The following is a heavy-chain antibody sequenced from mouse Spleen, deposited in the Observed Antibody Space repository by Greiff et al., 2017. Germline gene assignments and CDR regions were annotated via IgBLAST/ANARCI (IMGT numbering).Heavy chain of an antibody. D-gene: IGHD2-14*01. V-gene: IGHV1-80*01. Sequence: VQLQQSGAELVKPGASVKISCTASGYAFSSYWMNWVKQRPGKGLEWIGQIYHGDGDTNYNGKFKGKATLTADKSSSTAYMQLSSLTSEDSAVYFCARGYDDAMDYWGQGTSVTVSS. CDR2: IYHGDGDT. CDR1: GYAFSSYW. J-gene: IGHJ4*01. CDR3: ARGYDDAMDY.